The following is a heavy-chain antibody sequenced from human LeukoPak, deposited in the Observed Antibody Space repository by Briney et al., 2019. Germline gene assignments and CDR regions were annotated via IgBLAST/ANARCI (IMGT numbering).Heavy chain of an antibody. V-gene: IGHV4-59*01. CDR2: IFYSGST. D-gene: IGHD3-10*01. CDR1: GDSISNYY. J-gene: IGHJ3*02. Sequence: SETLSLTCTVSGDSISNYYWSWIRQPPGKGLEWIGYIFYSGSTNYNPSLKSRVTISVDTSKNQFSLKLSSVTAADTAVYYCAREQGSLLWFGELSPAMAFDIWGQGTTVTVSS. CDR3: AREQGSLLWFGELSPAMAFDI.